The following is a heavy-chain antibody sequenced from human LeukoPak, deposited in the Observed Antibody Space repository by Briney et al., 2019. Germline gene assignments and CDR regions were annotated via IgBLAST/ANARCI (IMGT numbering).Heavy chain of an antibody. CDR1: GYTFTSYG. CDR2: ISAYNGNT. J-gene: IGHJ4*02. Sequence: GASVKVSCKASGYTFTSYGISWVRQAPGQGLEWMGWISAYNGNTNYAQKLQGSVTMTTDTSTSTAYMELRSLRSDDTAVYYCARTVVVVPAAMGSYYFDYWDQGTLVTVSS. V-gene: IGHV1-18*04. CDR3: ARTVVVVPAAMGSYYFDY. D-gene: IGHD2-2*01.